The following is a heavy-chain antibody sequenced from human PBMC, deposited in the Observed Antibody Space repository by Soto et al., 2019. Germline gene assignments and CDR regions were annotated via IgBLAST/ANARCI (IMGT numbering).Heavy chain of an antibody. CDR2: IYVTGAV. V-gene: IGHV4-31*03. CDR3: ARLRIATNNYKWFDP. CDR1: GAALNRGNYY. D-gene: IGHD2-21*01. Sequence: SETLSLTCSVSGAALNRGNYYWSWIRQGPGKGLEWIGHIYVTGAVDYNPSLRDRITISQDASERQFSLNLRLVTAADTAVYYCARLRIATNNYKWFDPWGQGTLVTVSS. J-gene: IGHJ5*02.